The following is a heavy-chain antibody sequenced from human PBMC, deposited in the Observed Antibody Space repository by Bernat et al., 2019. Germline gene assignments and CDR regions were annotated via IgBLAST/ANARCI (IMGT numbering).Heavy chain of an antibody. CDR1: GFTFSSYA. V-gene: IGHV3-30-3*01. Sequence: QVQLVESGGDVVQPGRSLRLSCAASGFTFSSYAMHWVRQAPGKGLEWVAVISYDGSNKYYADSVKGRFTISRDNSKNTLYLQMNSLRAEDTAVYYCARDTFLGELLDYWGQGTLVTVSS. CDR2: ISYDGSNK. D-gene: IGHD3-10*01. J-gene: IGHJ4*02. CDR3: ARDTFLGELLDY.